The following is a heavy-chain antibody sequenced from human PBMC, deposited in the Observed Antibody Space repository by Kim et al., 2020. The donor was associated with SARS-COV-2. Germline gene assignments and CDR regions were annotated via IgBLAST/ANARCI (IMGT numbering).Heavy chain of an antibody. D-gene: IGHD3-10*01. CDR1: GFTFSSCA. CDR2: ISYDGSNK. V-gene: IGHV3-30-3*01. Sequence: GGSLRLSCAASGFTFSSCAIHWVRQAPGKGLEWVAVISYDGSNKNYADSAKGRFTISRDNSKNTLYLQMNSLIAEDTALYYCARAPWSRLRGLTYSYYGMDVWGQGTTVTVSS. J-gene: IGHJ6*02. CDR3: ARAPWSRLRGLTYSYYGMDV.